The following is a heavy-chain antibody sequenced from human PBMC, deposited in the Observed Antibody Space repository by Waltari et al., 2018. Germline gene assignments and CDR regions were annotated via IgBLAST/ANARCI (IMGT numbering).Heavy chain of an antibody. J-gene: IGHJ4*02. CDR3: ARDLSNWADY. CDR1: GFTFSSYD. D-gene: IGHD7-27*01. CDR2: SSSSGSTI. V-gene: IGHV3-48*03. Sequence: EVQLVESGGGLVQPGGSLRLSCAASGFTFSSYDMNWVRQAPGKGLEWVSYSSSSGSTIYYADSVKGRFTISRDNAKNSLYLQMNSLRAEDTAVYYCARDLSNWADYWGQGTLVTVSS.